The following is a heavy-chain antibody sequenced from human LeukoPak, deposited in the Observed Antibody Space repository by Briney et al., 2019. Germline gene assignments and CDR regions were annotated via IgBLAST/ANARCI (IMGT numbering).Heavy chain of an antibody. Sequence: GGSLRLSCAASGFTFDDYAMHWVRQAPGKGLEWVSGISWNSGSIGYADSVKGRFTISRDNAKNSLYLQMNSLRAEDMALYYCAKVGSLYYYDSSGYSHWGQGTLVTVSS. V-gene: IGHV3-9*03. CDR2: ISWNSGSI. J-gene: IGHJ4*02. CDR3: AKVGSLYYYDSSGYSH. D-gene: IGHD3-22*01. CDR1: GFTFDDYA.